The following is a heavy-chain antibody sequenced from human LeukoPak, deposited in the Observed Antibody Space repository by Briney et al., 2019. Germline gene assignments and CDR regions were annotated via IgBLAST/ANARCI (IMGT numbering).Heavy chain of an antibody. CDR3: ATPSYYYDSSGYYYDWYYFDY. D-gene: IGHD3-22*01. Sequence: ASVKVSCKASGYTFTSYYMHWVRQAPGQGLEWMGIINPSGGSTSYARKFQGRVTMTRDTSTSTVYIELSSLRSEDTAVYYCATPSYYYDSSGYYYDWYYFDYWGQGTLVTVSS. CDR1: GYTFTSYY. J-gene: IGHJ4*02. V-gene: IGHV1-46*01. CDR2: INPSGGST.